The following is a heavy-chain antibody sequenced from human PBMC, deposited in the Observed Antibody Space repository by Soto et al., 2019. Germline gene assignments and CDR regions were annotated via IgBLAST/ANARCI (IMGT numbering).Heavy chain of an antibody. CDR3: ARDLVYCSSSSCYTRGNNWFDP. CDR2: INPSVGST. CDR1: GYTFSNYY. V-gene: IGHV1-46*01. J-gene: IGHJ5*02. D-gene: IGHD2-2*01. Sequence: GASVKVSCKASGYTFSNYYMHWVRQAPGQGLEWIGIINPSVGSTNYAQKFQGRVAMTRDTSTSTAYMELSSLRSEDTAVYYCARDLVYCSSSSCYTRGNNWFDPWGQGTLVTVSS.